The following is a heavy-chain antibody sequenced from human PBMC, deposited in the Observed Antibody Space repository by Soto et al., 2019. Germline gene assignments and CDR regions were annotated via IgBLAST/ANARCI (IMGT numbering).Heavy chain of an antibody. V-gene: IGHV3-30-3*01. CDR1: GFTFSTYP. Sequence: HPGGSLRLSCAASGFTFSTYPMHWVRQAPGKGLEWVALISHDESNKYYADSVKGRFTISRDNSKNTLFLQMNSLTAEDTAVYYCARWNVQYDSYGYFWGQGTLVTVSS. CDR2: ISHDESNK. CDR3: ARWNVQYDSYGYF. D-gene: IGHD5-18*01. J-gene: IGHJ4*02.